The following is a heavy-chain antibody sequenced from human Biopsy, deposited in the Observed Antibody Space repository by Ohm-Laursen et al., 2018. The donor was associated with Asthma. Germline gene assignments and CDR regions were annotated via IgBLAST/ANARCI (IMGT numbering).Heavy chain of an antibody. V-gene: IGHV3-11*01. J-gene: IGHJ4*02. CDR1: GFTFGDYS. Sequence: SLRLSCTASGFTFGDYSMTWIRQAPGKGLEWISYISSSGSSILYADSVKGRFTISRDNAKNSLHLQMNSLRAEDTAIYYCARDIAFGGVHDFWGQGTLVAVSS. D-gene: IGHD3-16*01. CDR3: ARDIAFGGVHDF. CDR2: ISSSGSSI.